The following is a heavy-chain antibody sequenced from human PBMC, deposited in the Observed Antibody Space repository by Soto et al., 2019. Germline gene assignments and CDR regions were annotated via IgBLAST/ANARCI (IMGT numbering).Heavy chain of an antibody. D-gene: IGHD3-3*01. CDR1: GGSFGKSA. Sequence: QVQLVQSGAEVKKPGSSVKVSCKASGGSFGKSAINWVRQTPGQGLEWLGGFIPVYRTLNYAQKFQGRVTIPADDSTGTAYMTLSSLASDDTAVYYCATGVIWIGYFTVDSWGQGTRVTVSS. J-gene: IGHJ4*02. V-gene: IGHV1-69*01. CDR2: FIPVYRTL. CDR3: ATGVIWIGYFTVDS.